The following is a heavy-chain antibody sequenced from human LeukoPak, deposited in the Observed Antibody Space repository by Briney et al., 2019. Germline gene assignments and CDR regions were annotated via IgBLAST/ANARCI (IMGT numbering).Heavy chain of an antibody. D-gene: IGHD3-22*01. CDR1: GDSISSSSSY. J-gene: IGHJ4*02. Sequence: PSETLSLTCTVSGDSISSSSSYWGWIRQPPGEGLEWIGSIYYSGSTYYNTSLKSRVTISVDTSKNQFSLRLNSVTAADTAVYYCARDSYDSFDYWGQGTLVTVSS. CDR2: IYYSGST. CDR3: ARDSYDSFDY. V-gene: IGHV4-39*02.